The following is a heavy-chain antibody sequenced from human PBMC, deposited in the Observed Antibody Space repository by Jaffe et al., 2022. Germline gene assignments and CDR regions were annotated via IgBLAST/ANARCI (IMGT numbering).Heavy chain of an antibody. CDR1: GFTFSSYG. D-gene: IGHD3-3*01. CDR2: IRYDGSNK. V-gene: IGHV3-30*02. J-gene: IGHJ6*03. Sequence: QVQLVESGGGVVQPGGSLRLSCAASGFTFSSYGMHWVRQAPGKGLEWVAFIRYDGSNKYYADSVKGRFTISRDNSKNTLYLQMNSLRAEDTAVYYCAKDGYDFWSGYQEYYYYYYMDVWGKGTTVTVSS. CDR3: AKDGYDFWSGYQEYYYYYYMDV.